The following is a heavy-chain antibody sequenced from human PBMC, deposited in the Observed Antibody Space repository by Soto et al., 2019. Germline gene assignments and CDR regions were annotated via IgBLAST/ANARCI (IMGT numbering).Heavy chain of an antibody. J-gene: IGHJ4*02. D-gene: IGHD6-19*01. V-gene: IGHV3-23*01. CDR1: GFTFSSYA. Sequence: EVQLLESGGGLVQPGGSLRLSCAASGFTFSSYAMGWVRQAPGKGLEWVSGISNGGGSTYFADSVRGRFSISRDNSMHTMYLQMNSLRAEDTAVYYCVSSSDWSDYWGQGALVTVSS. CDR2: ISNGGGST. CDR3: VSSSDWSDY.